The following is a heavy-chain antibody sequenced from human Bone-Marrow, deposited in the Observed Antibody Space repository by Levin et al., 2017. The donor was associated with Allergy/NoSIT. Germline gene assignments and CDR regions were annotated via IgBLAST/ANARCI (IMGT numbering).Heavy chain of an antibody. CDR1: GGSINRSPFY. D-gene: IGHD1-14*01. CDR2: VYYTGTT. Sequence: SETLSLTCTVSGGSINRSPFYWVWIRQPPGKGLEWIGSVYYTGTTYYNPSLKSRVTISVDTSKEQFSLKVTSVTAADTAVYYCAGEGTPQSWDYWGQGTLVSVSS. V-gene: IGHV4-39*07. J-gene: IGHJ4*02. CDR3: AGEGTPQSWDY.